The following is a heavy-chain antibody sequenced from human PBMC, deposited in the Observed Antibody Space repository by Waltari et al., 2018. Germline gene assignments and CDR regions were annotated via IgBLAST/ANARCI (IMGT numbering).Heavy chain of an antibody. J-gene: IGHJ4*02. V-gene: IGHV1-3*01. CDR3: ARGSTCSSASCYFDY. Sequence: QVQLVQSGAEVKKPGASVKVSCKASGYTFTIYAMHWVRQAPGQRLEWMGWINAGNGDTKYSQKFQGRVTITRDTSASTAYMELSSLRSEDTAVYYCARGSTCSSASCYFDYWGQGTLVTVSS. CDR2: INAGNGDT. D-gene: IGHD2-2*01. CDR1: GYTFTIYA.